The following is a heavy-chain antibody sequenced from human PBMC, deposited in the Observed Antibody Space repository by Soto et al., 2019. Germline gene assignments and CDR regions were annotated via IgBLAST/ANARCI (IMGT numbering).Heavy chain of an antibody. J-gene: IGHJ3*02. CDR3: ARGAIWFGELLSYDAFDI. Sequence: SVKVSCKASGGTFSSYTISWVRQAPGQGLEWMGRIIPILGIANYAQKFQGRVTITADKSTSTAYMELSSLRSEDTAVYYCARGAIWFGELLSYDAFDIWGQGTMVTVSS. D-gene: IGHD3-10*01. CDR1: GGTFSSYT. V-gene: IGHV1-69*02. CDR2: IIPILGIA.